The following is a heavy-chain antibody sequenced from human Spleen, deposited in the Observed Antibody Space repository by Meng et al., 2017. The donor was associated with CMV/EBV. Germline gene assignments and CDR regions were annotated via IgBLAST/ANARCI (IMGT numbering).Heavy chain of an antibody. Sequence: YTFTGYYMHWVRQAPGQGLEWMGWINPNSGGTNYAQKFQGRVTMTRDTSISTAYMELSRLRSDDTAVYYCARVDSVVPAAMWVVGFDPWGQGTLVTVSS. D-gene: IGHD2-2*01. V-gene: IGHV1-2*02. J-gene: IGHJ5*02. CDR3: ARVDSVVPAAMWVVGFDP. CDR2: INPNSGGT. CDR1: YTFTGYY.